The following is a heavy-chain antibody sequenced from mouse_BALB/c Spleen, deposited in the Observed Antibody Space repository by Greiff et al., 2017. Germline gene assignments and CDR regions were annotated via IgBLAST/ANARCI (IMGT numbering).Heavy chain of an antibody. CDR1: GDSITSGY. Sequence: EVKLQESGPSLVKPSQTLSLTCSVTGDSITSGYWNWIRKFPGNKLEYMGYISYSGSTYYNPSLKSRISITRDTSKNQYYLQLNSVTTEDTATYYCAREEYGNSWFAYWGQGTLVTVSA. CDR2: ISYSGST. V-gene: IGHV3-8*02. J-gene: IGHJ3*01. CDR3: AREEYGNSWFAY. D-gene: IGHD2-10*02.